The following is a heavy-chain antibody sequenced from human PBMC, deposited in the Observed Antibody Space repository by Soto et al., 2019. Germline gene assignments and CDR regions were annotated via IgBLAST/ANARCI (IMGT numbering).Heavy chain of an antibody. CDR3: AANTRYYYYGMDV. V-gene: IGHV3-53*02. CDR1: GFTVSSNY. D-gene: IGHD2-8*01. J-gene: IGHJ6*02. CDR2: IYSGGST. Sequence: EVQLVETGGGLIQPGGSLRLSCAASGFTVSSNYMSWVRQAPGKGLEWVSVIYSGGSTYYADSVKGRFTISRDNSKNTLYLQMNSLRAEDTAVYYCAANTRYYYYGMDVWGQGTTVTVSS.